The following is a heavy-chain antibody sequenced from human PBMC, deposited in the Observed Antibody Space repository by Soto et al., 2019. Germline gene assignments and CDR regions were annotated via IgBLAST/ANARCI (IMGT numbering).Heavy chain of an antibody. Sequence: ASVKVSCKASDYTFTSYGISWVRQAPGQGLEWMGWISAYNGNTNYAQKLQGRVTMTTDTSTSTAYMELRSLRSDDTAVYYCARDQGMVLYCSGGSCYDYWGQGTLVTVSS. J-gene: IGHJ4*02. D-gene: IGHD2-15*01. CDR1: DYTFTSYG. CDR2: ISAYNGNT. CDR3: ARDQGMVLYCSGGSCYDY. V-gene: IGHV1-18*01.